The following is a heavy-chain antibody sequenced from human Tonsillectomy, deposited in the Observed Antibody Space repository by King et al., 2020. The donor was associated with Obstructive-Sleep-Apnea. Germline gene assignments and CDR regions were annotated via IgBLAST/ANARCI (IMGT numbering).Heavy chain of an antibody. Sequence: VQLVESGGGLVQPGRSLRLSCTASGFTFGDYAMSWFRQAPGKGLEWVGFIRSKGYGGTTEYAASVKGRFTISRDDSKSIAYLQMSSLKTEDTAVYYCTRGGSSSWFRFDYWGQGTLVTVSS. CDR3: TRGGSSSWFRFDY. J-gene: IGHJ4*02. CDR1: GFTFGDYA. D-gene: IGHD6-13*01. CDR2: IRSKGYGGTT. V-gene: IGHV3-49*03.